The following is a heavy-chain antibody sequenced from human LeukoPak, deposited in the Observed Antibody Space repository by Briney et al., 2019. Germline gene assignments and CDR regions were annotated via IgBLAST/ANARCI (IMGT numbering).Heavy chain of an antibody. J-gene: IGHJ4*02. D-gene: IGHD6-19*01. V-gene: IGHV3-11*01. CDR1: GFTFSDYY. Sequence: GGSLRLSCAASGFTFSDYYMSWIRQAPGKGLEWVSYISSSGSTIYYADSVKGRFTISRHNSKNTLYLQMNSLRAEDTAVYYCASGYSSGWSPGPFDYWGQGTLVTVSS. CDR2: ISSSGSTI. CDR3: ASGYSSGWSPGPFDY.